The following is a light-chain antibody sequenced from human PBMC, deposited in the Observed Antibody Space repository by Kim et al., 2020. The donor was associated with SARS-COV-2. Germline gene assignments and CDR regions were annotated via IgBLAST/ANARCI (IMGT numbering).Light chain of an antibody. J-gene: IGLJ1*01. CDR3: NSYAGSTNV. CDR2: EVT. CDR1: DNDVGRYNY. Sequence: PGQSVTISCTGTDNDVGRYNYVSWYQHHPGKAPRLLIYEVTKRPSGVPDRFSGSRSGNTASLTTSGLQAEDEADYYCNSYAGSTNVFGTGTKVTVL. V-gene: IGLV2-8*01.